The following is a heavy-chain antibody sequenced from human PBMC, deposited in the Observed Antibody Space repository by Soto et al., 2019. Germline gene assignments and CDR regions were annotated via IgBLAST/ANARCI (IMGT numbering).Heavy chain of an antibody. Sequence: SQTLSLTCAISGDSVCSNSGAWNWIRQSPSRGLEWLGRTYYRSKWYNDYAVSVKSRITINPDTSKNQFSLQLNSVTPEDTAVYYCARGYYDSSGYYPRTRYYYYYGMDVWGQGTTVTVSS. D-gene: IGHD3-22*01. J-gene: IGHJ6*02. CDR1: GDSVCSNSGA. CDR2: TYYRSKWYN. CDR3: ARGYYDSSGYYPRTRYYYYYGMDV. V-gene: IGHV6-1*01.